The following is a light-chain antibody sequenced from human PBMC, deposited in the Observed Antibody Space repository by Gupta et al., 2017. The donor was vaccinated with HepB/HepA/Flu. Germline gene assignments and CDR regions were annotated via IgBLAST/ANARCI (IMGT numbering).Light chain of an antibody. CDR1: QGISNY. CDR2: AAS. V-gene: IGKV1-27*01. J-gene: IGKJ1*01. Sequence: DIHMTQSPSSLSASVGDRVTLTCRASQGISNYLAWYQQKPGKVPKLLIYAASTLQSGVPSRFSGSGSGTDFTLTISSLQPEDVATYYCQKYNSAPLTFGQGTKVEIK. CDR3: QKYNSAPLT.